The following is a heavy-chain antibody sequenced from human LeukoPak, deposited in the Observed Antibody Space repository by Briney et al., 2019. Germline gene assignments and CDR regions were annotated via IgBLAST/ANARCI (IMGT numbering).Heavy chain of an antibody. CDR1: GFSVSSSY. CDR3: AREVISILSYFDS. Sequence: GGSLRLSCAASGFSVSSSYMYWVRQAPGKGLEWVSFFYRGDTTYYAESVRGRFTISRDNSKNTLYPLMNSLIPEDTAVYYCAREVISILSYFDSWGQGTLVTVSS. J-gene: IGHJ4*02. V-gene: IGHV3-53*01. D-gene: IGHD2-21*01. CDR2: FYRGDTT.